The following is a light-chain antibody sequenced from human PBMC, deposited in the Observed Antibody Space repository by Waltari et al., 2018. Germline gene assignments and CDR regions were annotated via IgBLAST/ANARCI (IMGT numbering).Light chain of an antibody. J-gene: IGKJ5*01. CDR1: ESITPNF. V-gene: IGKV3-20*01. CDR3: QHYGRSAIT. CDR2: GAS. Sequence: EIVLTQSPVTLSLSPGERATLSCRASESITPNFLAWYQQKPGQAPRLLIHGASIRATGISDFFSGSGSGTDFTLTISRLEPEDFAVYYCQHYGRSAITFGQGTRLDIK.